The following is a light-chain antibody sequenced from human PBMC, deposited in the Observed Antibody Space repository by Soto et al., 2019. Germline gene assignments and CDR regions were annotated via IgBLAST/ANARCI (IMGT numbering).Light chain of an antibody. J-gene: IGKJ1*01. CDR1: QSVLYSSNNKNC. V-gene: IGKV4-1*01. Sequence: DIVMTQSPDSLAVSLGERATINCKSSQSVLYSSNNKNCLTWFQQKPGQPPKLLIYWASTRESGVPDRFSGSGSGTDFTLTISSLQAEDVAVYYCQQYCSTPPTVGRGTRVEIK. CDR2: WAS. CDR3: QQYCSTPPT.